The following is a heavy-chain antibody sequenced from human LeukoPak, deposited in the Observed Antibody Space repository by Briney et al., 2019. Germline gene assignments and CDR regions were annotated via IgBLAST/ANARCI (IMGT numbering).Heavy chain of an antibody. V-gene: IGHV5-51*01. CDR2: TYPGDSDT. D-gene: IGHD5-18*01. Sequence: GESLKISCEGSEYIFTNYWIAWVRQPPGEGLEWMGITYPGDSDTRYSPSFQGQVTISADKSISTAYLQWSSLKASDTAIYYGARRTDSLVYFDYWGQGTLVTVSS. J-gene: IGHJ4*02. CDR3: ARRTDSLVYFDY. CDR1: EYIFTNYW.